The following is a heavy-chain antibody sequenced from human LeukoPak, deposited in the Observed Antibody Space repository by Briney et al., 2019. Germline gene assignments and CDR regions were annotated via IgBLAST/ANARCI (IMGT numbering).Heavy chain of an antibody. CDR1: GGSFSGYY. D-gene: IGHD2-2*01. CDR2: INHSGST. CDR3: ATRSRYCSSTSCNNWFDP. Sequence: SETLSLTCAVYGGSFSGYYWSWIRQPPGKGLEWIGEINHSGSTNYNPSLKSRVTISVDTSKNQFSLKLSSVTAADTAVYYCATRSRYCSSTSCNNWFDPWGQGTLVTVSS. J-gene: IGHJ5*02. V-gene: IGHV4-34*01.